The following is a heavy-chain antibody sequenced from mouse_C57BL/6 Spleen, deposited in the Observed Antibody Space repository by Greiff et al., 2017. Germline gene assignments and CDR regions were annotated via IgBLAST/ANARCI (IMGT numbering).Heavy chain of an antibody. V-gene: IGHV3-6*01. J-gene: IGHJ2*01. D-gene: IGHD4-1*01. CDR3: AREPGTGFDY. CDR1: GYSITSGYY. CDR2: ISYDGSN. Sequence: EVQVVESGPGLVKPSQSLSLTCSVTGYSITSGYYWNWIRQFPGNKLEWMGYISYDGSNNYNPSLKNRISITRDTSKNQFFLKLNSVTTEDTATYYCAREPGTGFDYWGQGTTLTVSS.